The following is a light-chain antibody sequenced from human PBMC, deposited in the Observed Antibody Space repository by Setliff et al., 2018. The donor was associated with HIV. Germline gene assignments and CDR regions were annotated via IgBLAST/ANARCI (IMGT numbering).Light chain of an antibody. CDR3: SAYTTSNTVV. Sequence: ALAQPASVSVSPGQSITISCSGTNNDVGGYNYVSWYQQHPGKAPKLLIYEVTDRPAGVSNRFSGSKSGRTASLTIPGLQADDEAYYYCSAYTTSNTVVFGGGTK. J-gene: IGLJ2*01. V-gene: IGLV2-14*01. CDR2: EVT. CDR1: NNDVGGYNY.